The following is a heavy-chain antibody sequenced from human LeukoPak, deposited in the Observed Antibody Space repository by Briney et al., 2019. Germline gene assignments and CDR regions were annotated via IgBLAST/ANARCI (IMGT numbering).Heavy chain of an antibody. Sequence: ASVKVSCKASGYTFTGYYMHWVRQAPGQGLEWMGWINPNSGGTNYAQKFQGRVTMTRDTSISTAYMELSRLRSDDTAVYYCARLPDSSSWYEIWFDPWGQGTLVTVSS. V-gene: IGHV1-2*02. CDR2: INPNSGGT. D-gene: IGHD6-13*01. J-gene: IGHJ5*02. CDR1: GYTFTGYY. CDR3: ARLPDSSSWYEIWFDP.